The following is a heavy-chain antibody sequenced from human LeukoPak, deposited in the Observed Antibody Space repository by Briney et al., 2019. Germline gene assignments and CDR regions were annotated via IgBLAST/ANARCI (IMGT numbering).Heavy chain of an antibody. D-gene: IGHD3-16*01. CDR1: GFTVSSNY. CDR2: IYSGGST. J-gene: IGHJ4*02. Sequence: GGSLRLSCAASGFTVSSNYINWVRQAPGKGLEWVSVIYSGGSTYYADSVKGRFTISRDNSKNTLYLQMNSLRAEDTAVYYCARGNGDDYVWGSWGQGTLVTVSS. V-gene: IGHV3-66*01. CDR3: ARGNGDDYVWGS.